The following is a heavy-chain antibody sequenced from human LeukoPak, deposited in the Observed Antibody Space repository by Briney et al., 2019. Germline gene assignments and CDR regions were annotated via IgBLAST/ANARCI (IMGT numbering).Heavy chain of an antibody. Sequence: PGGSLRLSCAASGFTFSSYGMHWVRQAPGKGLEWVAFIRYDGNNKQYADSVKGRFTISRDDSKNTLYLQMNSLRAEDTAMYYCAKTLRDSSGYYAAGNWGQGTMVSVYS. J-gene: IGHJ4*02. CDR3: AKTLRDSSGYYAAGN. CDR2: IRYDGNNK. V-gene: IGHV3-30*02. D-gene: IGHD3-22*01. CDR1: GFTFSSYG.